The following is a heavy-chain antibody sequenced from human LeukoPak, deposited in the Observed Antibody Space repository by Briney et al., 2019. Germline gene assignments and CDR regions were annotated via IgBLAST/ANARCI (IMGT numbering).Heavy chain of an antibody. D-gene: IGHD4-11*01. CDR3: ARDLGYSNKYYYYYYMDV. V-gene: IGHV1-69*13. CDR2: IIPIFGTA. J-gene: IGHJ6*03. Sequence: GASVKVSCKASGGTFSSYAISWVRQAPGQGLEWMGGIIPIFGTANYAQKFQGRVTITADESTSTAYMELSSLRSEDTAVYYCARDLGYSNKYYYYYYMDVWGKGTTVTVSS. CDR1: GGTFSSYA.